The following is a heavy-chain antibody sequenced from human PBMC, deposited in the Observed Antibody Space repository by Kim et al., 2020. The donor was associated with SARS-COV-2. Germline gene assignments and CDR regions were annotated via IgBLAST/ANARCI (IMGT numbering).Heavy chain of an antibody. D-gene: IGHD3-16*01. Sequence: GGSLRLSCAASGFTFRSYAMNWVRQAPGKGLEWVSTISDNTYYADSVKGRFTISRDNSKNTLYLQLSSLRAEDTAVYYCAKWGFGAARYYFDCWGQGTLVTVSS. J-gene: IGHJ4*02. CDR2: ISDNT. CDR1: GFTFRSYA. CDR3: AKWGFGAARYYFDC. V-gene: IGHV3-23*01.